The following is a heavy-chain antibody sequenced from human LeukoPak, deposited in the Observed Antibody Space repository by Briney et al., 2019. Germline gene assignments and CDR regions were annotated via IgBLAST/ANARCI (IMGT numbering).Heavy chain of an antibody. J-gene: IGHJ4*02. CDR3: AASLPNIVVVPATKGPFGY. V-gene: IGHV3-30-3*01. CDR2: SSFDGSHN. D-gene: IGHD2-2*01. Sequence: GGSLRLSCAASGFTFSSSAMHWVRQAPGKGPEWVAVSSFDGSHNYYADSVKGRFTISRDNSKNTLYLQMNSLRAEDTAVYYCAASLPNIVVVPATKGPFGYWGQGALVTVSS. CDR1: GFTFSSSA.